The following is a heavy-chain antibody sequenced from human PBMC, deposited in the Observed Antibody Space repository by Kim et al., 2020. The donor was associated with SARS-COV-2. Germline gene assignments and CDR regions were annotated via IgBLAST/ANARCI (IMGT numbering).Heavy chain of an antibody. CDR1: GFTFSSYS. D-gene: IGHD2-2*01. CDR3: ARDNRPIVVVPAAIFYYYYGMDV. Sequence: GGSLRLSCAASGFTFSSYSMNWVRQAPGKGLEWVSSISSSSSYIYYADSVKGRFTISRDNAKNSLYLQMNSLRAEDTAVYYCARDNRPIVVVPAAIFYYYYGMDVWGQGTTVTVSS. CDR2: ISSSSSYI. V-gene: IGHV3-21*01. J-gene: IGHJ6*02.